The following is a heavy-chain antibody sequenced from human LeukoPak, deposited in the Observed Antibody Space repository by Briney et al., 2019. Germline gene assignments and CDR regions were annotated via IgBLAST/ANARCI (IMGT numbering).Heavy chain of an antibody. V-gene: IGHV4-59*08. D-gene: IGHD4-17*01. CDR3: ARYTTVTTRFDY. Sequence: PSETLSLTCTLSGGSISRYYASWIRQPPGKGREWIGYIYCSGSTNYHPSLKSRVTISVDTSKNQYSLKLSSVTAADTAVYYCARYTTVTTRFDYWGQGTLVTVSS. J-gene: IGHJ4*02. CDR1: GGSISRYY. CDR2: IYCSGST.